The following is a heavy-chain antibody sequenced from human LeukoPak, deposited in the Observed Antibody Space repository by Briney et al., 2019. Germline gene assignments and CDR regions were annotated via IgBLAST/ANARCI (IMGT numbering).Heavy chain of an antibody. J-gene: IGHJ4*02. Sequence: PWETLSLTCAVYGGSFSGYYWSWIRQPPGKGLEWIGEINHSGSTNYNPSLKSRVTISVDTSKNQFSLKLSSVTAADTAVYYCARRGWGYYDSSGYYRFDYWGQGTLVTVSS. CDR1: GGSFSGYY. CDR2: INHSGST. D-gene: IGHD3-22*01. CDR3: ARRGWGYYDSSGYYRFDY. V-gene: IGHV4-34*01.